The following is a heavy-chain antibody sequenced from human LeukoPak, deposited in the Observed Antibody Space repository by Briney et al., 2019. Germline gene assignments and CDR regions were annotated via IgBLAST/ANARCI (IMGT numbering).Heavy chain of an antibody. CDR3: ARDGRKLRDGYNY. Sequence: PPGESLRLSCAASGITFNKYAMSWVRQAPGKGLEWASAITGSGDSTYYADSVKGRFTISRDNSKNTLYLQMNSLRAEDTAVYYCARDGRKLRDGYNYGGQGTLVTVSS. CDR1: GITFNKYA. D-gene: IGHD5-24*01. J-gene: IGHJ4*02. CDR2: ITGSGDST. V-gene: IGHV3-23*01.